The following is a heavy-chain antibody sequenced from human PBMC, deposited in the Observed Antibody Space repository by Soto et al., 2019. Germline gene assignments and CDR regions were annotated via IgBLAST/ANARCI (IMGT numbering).Heavy chain of an antibody. J-gene: IGHJ4*02. Sequence: EVQLVESGGGLVKPGGSLRLSCAASGFTFSTYSMNWVRQAPGKGLEWVSSITSSSYIYYADSMKGRFTISRDNAKNSLYLQMNSLRAEDTAVYYCARDRYGDYSIHYWRQGTLVTVSS. CDR2: ITSSSYI. CDR3: ARDRYGDYSIHY. D-gene: IGHD4-17*01. CDR1: GFTFSTYS. V-gene: IGHV3-21*01.